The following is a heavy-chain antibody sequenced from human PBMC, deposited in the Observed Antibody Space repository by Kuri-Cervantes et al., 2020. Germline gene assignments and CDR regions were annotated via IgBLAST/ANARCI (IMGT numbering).Heavy chain of an antibody. V-gene: IGHV4-59*08. CDR2: IYHSGST. Sequence: SETLSLTCTVSGGSITNYYWIWIRQPPGKGLEWIGSIYHSGSTYYNPSLKSRVTISVDTSKNQFSLKLSSVTAADTAVYYCARRRRSGWFDPWGQGTLVTVSS. CDR1: GGSITNYY. CDR3: ARRRRSGWFDP. D-gene: IGHD1-26*01. J-gene: IGHJ5*02.